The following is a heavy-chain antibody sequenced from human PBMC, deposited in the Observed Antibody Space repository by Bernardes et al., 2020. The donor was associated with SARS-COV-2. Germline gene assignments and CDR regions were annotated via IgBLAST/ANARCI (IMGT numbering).Heavy chain of an antibody. CDR3: ARDNYYGSGSYLSYYYYYGMDV. V-gene: IGHV7-4-1*02. J-gene: IGHJ6*02. Sequence: ASVKVSCKASGYTFTSYAMNWVRQAPGQGLEWMGWINTNTGNPTYAQGFTGRFVFSLDTSVSTAYLQISSLKAEDTAVYYCARDNYYGSGSYLSYYYYYGMDVWGQGTTVTVSS. D-gene: IGHD3-10*01. CDR1: GYTFTSYA. CDR2: INTNTGNP.